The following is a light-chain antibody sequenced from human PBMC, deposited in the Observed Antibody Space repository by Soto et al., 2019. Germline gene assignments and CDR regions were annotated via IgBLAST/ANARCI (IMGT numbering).Light chain of an antibody. V-gene: IGKV4-1*01. J-gene: IGKJ4*01. CDR1: QNLLYSSNNKNY. CDR2: WAY. CDR3: QQYYETPLT. Sequence: DIVMTQSPDSLAVSLGETATINCKSSQNLLYSSNNKNYLAWYRQKPRQPPELLIYWAYTRESGVPGRYSGRGSGTDFTLTISSLRAEDVAIYYCQQYYETPLTFGGGTTVEIK.